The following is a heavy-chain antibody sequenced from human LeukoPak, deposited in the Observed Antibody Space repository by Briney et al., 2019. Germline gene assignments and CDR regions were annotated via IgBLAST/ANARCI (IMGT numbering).Heavy chain of an antibody. Sequence: GRSLRLSCAASGFTFSSYGMHWVRQAPGKGLEWVAVISYDGSNKYYADSVKGRFTISRDNSKNTLYLQMNSLRAEDTAVYYCAKVRGYCSGGSCYDYWGQGTLVTVSS. CDR3: AKVRGYCSGGSCYDY. CDR2: ISYDGSNK. CDR1: GFTFSSYG. J-gene: IGHJ4*02. D-gene: IGHD2-15*01. V-gene: IGHV3-30*18.